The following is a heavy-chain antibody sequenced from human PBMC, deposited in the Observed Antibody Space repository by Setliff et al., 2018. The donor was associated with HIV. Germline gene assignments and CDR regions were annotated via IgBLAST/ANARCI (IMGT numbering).Heavy chain of an antibody. D-gene: IGHD3-22*01. V-gene: IGHV4-38-2*01. CDR3: AGVLSSGYYDGP. J-gene: IGHJ5*02. Sequence: LSLTCAVSGYSIRSGYYWGWIRQSPGKGLEWIGRIYYNGITNYNPSLKSRVTVSVDTSKNQFALKLRSVTAADTAVYYWAGVLSSGYYDGPWGQGTLVTVSS. CDR2: IYYNGIT. CDR1: GYSIRSGYY.